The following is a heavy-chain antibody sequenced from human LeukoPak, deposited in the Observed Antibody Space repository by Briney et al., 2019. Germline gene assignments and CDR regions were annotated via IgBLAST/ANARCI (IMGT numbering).Heavy chain of an antibody. V-gene: IGHV3-15*07. Sequence: GGSLRLSCAASGFTFSNAWMNWVRQAPGKGLERVGRIKSKTDGGTTDYAAPVKGRFTISRDDSKNTLYLQMNSLKTEDTAVYYCSSRNDFWSGYYEYYFDYWGQGTLVTVSS. CDR1: GFTFSNAW. J-gene: IGHJ4*02. D-gene: IGHD3-3*01. CDR2: IKSKTDGGTT. CDR3: SSRNDFWSGYYEYYFDY.